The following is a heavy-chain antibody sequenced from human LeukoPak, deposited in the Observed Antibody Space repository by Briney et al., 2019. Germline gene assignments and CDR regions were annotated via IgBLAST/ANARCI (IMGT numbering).Heavy chain of an antibody. Sequence: SVKVSCKASGYTFTGYYMHRVRQAPGQGLEWMGWISAYNGNTNYAQKLQGRVTMTTDTSTSTAYMELRSLRSDDTAVYYCARDRLGESFDYWGQGTLVTVSS. CDR2: ISAYNGNT. CDR1: GYTFTGYY. V-gene: IGHV1-18*04. J-gene: IGHJ4*02. CDR3: ARDRLGESFDY. D-gene: IGHD3-10*01.